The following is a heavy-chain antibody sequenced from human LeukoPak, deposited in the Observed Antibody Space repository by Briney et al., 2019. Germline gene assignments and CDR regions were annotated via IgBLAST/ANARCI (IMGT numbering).Heavy chain of an antibody. J-gene: IGHJ3*01. V-gene: IGHV3-74*01. CDR3: VVVVEPPDSDGFDV. D-gene: IGHD1-14*01. CDR2: INADGSTA. Sequence: GGSLRLSCAASGFTLGNSWVHWVRQAPGKGLVWVSLINADGSTATYADSVKGRFTISRDNARNTLSLQMNRLTIEDTPVYYCVVVVEPPDSDGFDVWGQGTMITVSS. CDR1: GFTLGNSW.